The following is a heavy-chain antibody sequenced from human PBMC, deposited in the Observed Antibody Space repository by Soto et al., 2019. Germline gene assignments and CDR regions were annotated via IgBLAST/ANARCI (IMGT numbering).Heavy chain of an antibody. CDR1: GGTFSSYA. CDR2: IIPIFGTA. Sequence: GASVKVSCKASGGTFSSYAISWVRQAPGQGLEWMGGIIPIFGTANYAQKFQGRVTITADKSTSTAYMELSSLRSEDTAVYYCARAAVIGYCSGGSCYFDYWGQGTLVTVYS. J-gene: IGHJ4*02. D-gene: IGHD2-15*01. CDR3: ARAAVIGYCSGGSCYFDY. V-gene: IGHV1-69*06.